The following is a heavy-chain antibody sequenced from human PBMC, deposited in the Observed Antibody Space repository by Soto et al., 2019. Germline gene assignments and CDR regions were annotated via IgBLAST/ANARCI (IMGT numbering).Heavy chain of an antibody. CDR3: ARNGGAAGYNWNYVDY. J-gene: IGHJ4*02. V-gene: IGHV3-21*01. CDR1: GFSFRTFS. CDR2: SYSSGRKV. Sequence: EVQLVESGGGLGKPGESLRLSCAASGFSFRTFSMDWVRQAPGKGLEWVASSYSSGRKVYYGDAVKGRFTISRDNAENSVYQHMNSLRLEDTAVYSWARNGGAAGYNWNYVDYWGQGTLVSVSS. D-gene: IGHD1-20*01.